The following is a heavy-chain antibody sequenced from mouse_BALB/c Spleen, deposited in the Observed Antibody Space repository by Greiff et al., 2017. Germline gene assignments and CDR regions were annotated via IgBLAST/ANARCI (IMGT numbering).Heavy chain of an antibody. CDR2: ISYSGST. V-gene: IGHV3-2*02. CDR1: GYSITSDYA. J-gene: IGHJ4*01. D-gene: IGHD2-2*01. Sequence: EVKLLESGPGLVKPSQSLSLTCTVTGYSITSDYAWNWIRQFPGNKLEWMGYISYSGSTSYNPSLKSRISITRDTSKNQFFLQLNSVTTEDTATYYCARIIYYGYDGDAMDYWGQGTSVTVSS. CDR3: ARIIYYGYDGDAMDY.